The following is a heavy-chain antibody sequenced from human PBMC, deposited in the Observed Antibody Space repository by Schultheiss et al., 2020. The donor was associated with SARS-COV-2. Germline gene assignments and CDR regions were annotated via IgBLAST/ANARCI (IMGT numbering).Heavy chain of an antibody. CDR2: INHSGST. Sequence: SQTLSLTCAVYGGSFSGYYWSWIRQPPGKGLEWIGEINHSGSTNYNPSLKSRVTISVDTSKNQFSLKLSSVTAADTAVYYCAKDSYYYGSGSQVYYYYGMDVWGQGTTVTVSS. J-gene: IGHJ6*02. CDR1: GGSFSGYY. CDR3: AKDSYYYGSGSQVYYYYGMDV. V-gene: IGHV4-34*01. D-gene: IGHD3-10*01.